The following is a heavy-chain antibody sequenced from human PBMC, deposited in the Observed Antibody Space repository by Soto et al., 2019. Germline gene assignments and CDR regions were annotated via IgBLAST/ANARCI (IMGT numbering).Heavy chain of an antibody. J-gene: IGHJ3*02. CDR2: ISHDGSYK. CDR1: GFSFTTYV. D-gene: IGHD1-26*01. Sequence: QVQLVESGGGVVQPGRSLRLSCAASGFSFTTYVMHWVSQAPGKGLEWVAVISHDGSYKYYGDAVKGRFTISRDTFKNAVYLEMNSLRPEDASVYYCAKGLLAIVGTTLPRDAFNIWGQGTMVTVSS. CDR3: AKGLLAIVGTTLPRDAFNI. V-gene: IGHV3-30*18.